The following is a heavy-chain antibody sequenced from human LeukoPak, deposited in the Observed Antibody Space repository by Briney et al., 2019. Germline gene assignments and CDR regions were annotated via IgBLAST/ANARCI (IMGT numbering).Heavy chain of an antibody. V-gene: IGHV3-74*01. CDR2: INTDGSST. D-gene: IGHD1-26*01. Sequence: PAGGSLRLSCAASGFTFSTYWMHWVRQAPGKGLVWVSRINTDGSSTTYADSVKGRFTISRDNAKNTLYLQMNSLRAEDTAVYYCARGRETSSLYFDYWGQGTLVTVSS. CDR1: GFTFSTYW. J-gene: IGHJ4*02. CDR3: ARGRETSSLYFDY.